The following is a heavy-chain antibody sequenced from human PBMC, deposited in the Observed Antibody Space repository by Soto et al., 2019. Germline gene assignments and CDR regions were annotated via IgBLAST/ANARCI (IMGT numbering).Heavy chain of an antibody. J-gene: IGHJ6*02. V-gene: IGHV4-59*01. CDR3: AREFVAREMATTPYGYYYYYGMDV. D-gene: IGHD5-12*01. CDR1: GGSISSYY. CDR2: IYCSGST. Sequence: SETLSLTCTVSGGSISSYYFSWMRQPPGKGLEWIGYIYCSGSTNYNPSLKSRVTISVDTSKNQFSLKLSSVTAADTAVYYCAREFVAREMATTPYGYYYYYGMDVWGQGTTVTVSS.